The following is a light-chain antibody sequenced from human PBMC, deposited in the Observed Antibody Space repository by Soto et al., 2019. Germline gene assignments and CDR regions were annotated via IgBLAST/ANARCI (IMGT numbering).Light chain of an antibody. CDR1: SSNIGAGYD. V-gene: IGLV1-40*01. J-gene: IGLJ2*01. Sequence: QSVLTQPPSVSGAPGQRVTISCTGSSSNIGAGYDVHWYHQLPGTAPKLLIFGNTNRPSGVPDRFSGSKSGTSASLAINGLQADDEANYYCHSYDSTLSASIFSGGTKLTVL. CDR3: HSYDSTLSASI. CDR2: GNT.